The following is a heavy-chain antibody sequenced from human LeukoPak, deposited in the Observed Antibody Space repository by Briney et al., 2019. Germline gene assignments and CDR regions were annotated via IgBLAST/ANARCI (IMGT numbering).Heavy chain of an antibody. CDR3: ASTYYYDSSGPPMGAFDI. CDR1: GGSISSSSYY. D-gene: IGHD3-22*01. J-gene: IGHJ3*02. V-gene: IGHV4-39*01. CDR2: IYYSGST. Sequence: SETLSLTCTVSGGSISSSSYYWGWIRQPPGKGLGWLGCIYYSGSTYNNPSLKSGATISVDTSKNQFSLKLSSVTAADTAVYYCASTYYYDSSGPPMGAFDIWGQGTMVTVSS.